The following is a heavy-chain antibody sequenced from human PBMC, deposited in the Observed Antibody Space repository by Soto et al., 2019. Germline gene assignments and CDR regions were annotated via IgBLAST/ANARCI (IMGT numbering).Heavy chain of an antibody. CDR3: AKDNIVVVPAGGGPYGMDV. Sequence: PGGSLRLSCAASGFTFSSYGMHWVRQAPGKGLEWVAVISYDGSNKYYADSVKGRFTISRDNSKNTLYLQMNSLRAEDTAVYYCAKDNIVVVPAGGGPYGMDVWGQGTTVTVSS. CDR1: GFTFSSYG. V-gene: IGHV3-30*18. J-gene: IGHJ6*02. D-gene: IGHD2-2*01. CDR2: ISYDGSNK.